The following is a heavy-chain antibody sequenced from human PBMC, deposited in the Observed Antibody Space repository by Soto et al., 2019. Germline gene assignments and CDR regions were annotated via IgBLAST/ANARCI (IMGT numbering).Heavy chain of an antibody. V-gene: IGHV3-23*01. CDR3: VRRAITATTSWGAFDV. Sequence: GVSLRLSCAASGFTFSSFVLNWVRQAPGTGRERVSSARRGGDVSHGTASAKGRFFISRHNSRRTLHLQMDSLRAEDAAVYFCVRRAITATTSWGAFDVWGQGTVVTVAS. CDR1: GFTFSSFV. J-gene: IGHJ3*01. D-gene: IGHD2-2*01. CDR2: ARRGGDVS.